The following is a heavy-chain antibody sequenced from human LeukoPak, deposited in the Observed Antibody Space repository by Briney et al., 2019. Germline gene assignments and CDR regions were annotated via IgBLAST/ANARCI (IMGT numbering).Heavy chain of an antibody. Sequence: GGSLRLSCAASGFTFDDYAMHWVRQAPGKGLEWVSGISWNSGSIGYADSVKGRFTISRDNAKNSLYLQMNSLRAEDTAVYYCASWGNWNYVFDYWGQGTLVTVSS. J-gene: IGHJ4*02. D-gene: IGHD1-7*01. CDR3: ASWGNWNYVFDY. CDR1: GFTFDDYA. V-gene: IGHV3-9*01. CDR2: ISWNSGSI.